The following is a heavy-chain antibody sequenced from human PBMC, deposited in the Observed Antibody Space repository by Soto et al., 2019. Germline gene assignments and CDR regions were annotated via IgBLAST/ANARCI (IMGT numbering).Heavy chain of an antibody. CDR1: GGTFSSYT. Sequence: QVQLVQSGAEVKKPGSSVKVSCKASGGTFSSYTISWVRQAPGQGLEWMGRIIPILGIANYAQKFQGRVTITADKSTSTAYMELSSLRSEDTAVYYCASDRGGGGDFDYWCQGTLVTVSS. V-gene: IGHV1-69*02. CDR2: IIPILGIA. CDR3: ASDRGGGGDFDY. J-gene: IGHJ4*02. D-gene: IGHD3-10*01.